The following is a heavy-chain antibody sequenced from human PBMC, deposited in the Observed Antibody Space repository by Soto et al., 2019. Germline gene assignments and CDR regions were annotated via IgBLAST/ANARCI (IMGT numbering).Heavy chain of an antibody. CDR3: ARGWSPLVVVAGSPPLYYFDY. V-gene: IGHV4-34*01. J-gene: IGHJ4*02. CDR2: INHSGST. Sequence: SETLSLTCAVYGGSFSGYYWSWIRQPPGKGLEWIGEINHSGSTNYNPSLKSRVTISVDTSKNQFSLKLSSVTAADTAVYYCARGWSPLVVVAGSPPLYYFDYWGQGTLVTVSS. D-gene: IGHD2-15*01. CDR1: GGSFSGYY.